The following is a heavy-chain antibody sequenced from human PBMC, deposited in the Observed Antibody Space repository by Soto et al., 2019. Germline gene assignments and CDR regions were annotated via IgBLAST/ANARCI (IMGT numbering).Heavy chain of an antibody. D-gene: IGHD2-15*01. V-gene: IGHV3-23*01. CDR3: AKVHCGGGSCYIPCYFGY. CDR1: GFTFSSYA. Sequence: GVSLRLSCAASGFTFSSYAMGWVRQAPGKGLEWVSAISASGGSTYYADSVRGRFTISRDNSMNTVYLQVNSLRAEDTAVYFCAKVHCGGGSCYIPCYFGYWGQGTLVTVSS. J-gene: IGHJ4*03. CDR2: ISASGGST.